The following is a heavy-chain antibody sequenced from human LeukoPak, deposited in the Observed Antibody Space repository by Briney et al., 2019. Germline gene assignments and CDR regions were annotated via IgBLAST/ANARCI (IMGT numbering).Heavy chain of an antibody. D-gene: IGHD5-24*01. Sequence: PSQTLSLTCTVSGDSISSGGYYWSWIRQHPGKGLEWIGYIYYSGSTNYNPSLKSRVTISVDTSKNQFSLKLSSVTAADTAVYYCAREVATILGETGYFDYWGQGTLVTVSS. V-gene: IGHV4-31*03. CDR3: AREVATILGETGYFDY. CDR2: IYYSGST. J-gene: IGHJ4*02. CDR1: GDSISSGGYY.